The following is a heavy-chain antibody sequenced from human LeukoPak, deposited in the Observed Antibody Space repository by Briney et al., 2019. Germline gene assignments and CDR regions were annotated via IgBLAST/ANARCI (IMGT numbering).Heavy chain of an antibody. CDR3: ARGDFWSGYKIDY. J-gene: IGHJ4*02. V-gene: IGHV3-33*01. CDR2: IWYDGSNK. CDR1: GFTFSSYG. D-gene: IGHD3-3*01. Sequence: GRSLRLSSAASGFTFSSYGMHWVRQAPGKGLEWVAVIWYDGSNKYYADSVKGRFTISRDNSKNTLYLQMNSLRAEDTAVYYCARGDFWSGYKIDYWGQGTLVTVSS.